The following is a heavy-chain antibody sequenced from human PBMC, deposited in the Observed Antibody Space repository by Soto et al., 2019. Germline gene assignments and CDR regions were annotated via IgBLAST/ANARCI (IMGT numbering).Heavy chain of an antibody. CDR1: GFRFSDHY. Sequence: QVQLVESGGGLVEPGGSLRLSCAASGFRFSDHYMTWIRQAPGKGLEWVSKISSSGTTMYYADSVKGRFTVSRDNAQNSLYLQMNGLRAEDTAVYYCAGDPYYYRSAFWGQGTLVTVSS. V-gene: IGHV3-11*01. CDR2: ISSSGTTM. D-gene: IGHD3-10*01. J-gene: IGHJ4*02. CDR3: AGDPYYYRSAF.